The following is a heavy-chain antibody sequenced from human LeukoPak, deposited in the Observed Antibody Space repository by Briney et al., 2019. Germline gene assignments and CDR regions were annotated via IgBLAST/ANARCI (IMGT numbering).Heavy chain of an antibody. Sequence: GGSLRLSCAASGFSFSIYWMSWVRQAPGKGLQWVVNIKEDGSEKYVDSVKGRFTISRDNAKNSLYVQMNSLRAEDTAVYYCAKDSYYDYVWGSYRYTNQFDYWGQGTLVTVSS. D-gene: IGHD3-16*02. CDR2: IKEDGSEK. V-gene: IGHV3-7*01. CDR1: GFSFSIYW. J-gene: IGHJ4*02. CDR3: AKDSYYDYVWGSYRYTNQFDY.